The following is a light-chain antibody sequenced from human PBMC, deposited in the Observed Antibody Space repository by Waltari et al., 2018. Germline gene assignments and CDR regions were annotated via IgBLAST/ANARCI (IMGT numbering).Light chain of an antibody. J-gene: IGLJ2*01. Sequence: QSVLTQPPSASGTPGQRVTISCSGSSSNIGSNYVYWYQQLPGTAPKLPIYRNNPRPSGVPARFSGSKSGTSASLAISGLRSEDEADYYCAAWDDSLSAVVFGGGTKLTVL. V-gene: IGLV1-47*01. CDR3: AAWDDSLSAVV. CDR1: SSNIGSNY. CDR2: RNN.